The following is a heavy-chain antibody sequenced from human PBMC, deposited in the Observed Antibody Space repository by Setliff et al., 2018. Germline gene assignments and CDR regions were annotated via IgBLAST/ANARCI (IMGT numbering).Heavy chain of an antibody. J-gene: IGHJ4*02. D-gene: IGHD4-17*01. V-gene: IGHV4-39*01. Sequence: SETLSLTCTVSGGSTSSGGYYWGWIRQSPGEGLEWIGSIYRNGNTYYNPSLKSRVTISVDTSKNQLSLKLNSVTAADTAVYYCARQIDYGDFQYFDYWGQGTLVTVSS. CDR2: IYRNGNT. CDR3: ARQIDYGDFQYFDY. CDR1: GGSTSSGGYY.